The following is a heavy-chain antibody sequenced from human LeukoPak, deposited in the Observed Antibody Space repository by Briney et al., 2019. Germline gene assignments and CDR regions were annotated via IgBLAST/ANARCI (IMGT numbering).Heavy chain of an antibody. J-gene: IGHJ3*02. CDR1: GGSTSSYY. D-gene: IGHD4-23*01. V-gene: IGHV4-59*01. Sequence: KPSETLSLTCTVSGGSTSSYYWSWIRQPPGKGLEWIGYIYYSGSTNCNPSVKSRVAMSVDTSKKQFSLKLSSLTAADTAVYYCARGGTAVIAPYAFDIWGQGTMVTVSS. CDR2: IYYSGST. CDR3: ARGGTAVIAPYAFDI.